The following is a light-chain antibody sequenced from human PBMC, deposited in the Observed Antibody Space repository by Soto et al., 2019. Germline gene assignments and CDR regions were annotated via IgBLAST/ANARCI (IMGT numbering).Light chain of an antibody. J-gene: IGKJ1*01. V-gene: IGKV1-5*03. CDR3: QQYNAYPWT. CDR2: KAS. Sequence: IHMTLSASTLSASVGYRVTITCRASQSISSWLAWYQQKQGKAPKLLIYKASTLESGVPSNFSGSGYGTEFNLTISSLQPEDFATYYCQQYNAYPWTFGQGTKVDIK. CDR1: QSISSW.